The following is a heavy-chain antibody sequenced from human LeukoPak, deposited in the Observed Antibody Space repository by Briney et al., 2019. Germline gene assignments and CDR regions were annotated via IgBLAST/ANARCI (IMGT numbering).Heavy chain of an antibody. CDR1: GGSISSYY. CDR3: ARAGPGIAVAGTFDY. V-gene: IGHV4-4*09. J-gene: IGHJ4*02. Sequence: SETLSLTCTVSGGSISSYYWSWIRQPPGKGLEWIGYIYTSGSTNYNPSLKSRVTISVDTSKSQFSLKLSSVTAADTAVYYCARAGPGIAVAGTFDYWGQGTLVTVSS. D-gene: IGHD6-19*01. CDR2: IYTSGST.